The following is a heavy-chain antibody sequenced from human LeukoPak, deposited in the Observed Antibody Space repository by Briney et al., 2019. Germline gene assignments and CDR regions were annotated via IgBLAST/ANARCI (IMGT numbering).Heavy chain of an antibody. CDR2: ITTSSTYI. J-gene: IGHJ6*03. V-gene: IGHV3-21*01. CDR1: GFTFSNYN. Sequence: PGGSLRLSCAASGFTFSNYNMNWVRQAPGKGLEWVSSITTSSTYIYYADSVKGRFTISRDNAKNSLYLQINSLRAEDTAVYYCARVEQGLGGWSLNYYYYYYMDVWGKGTTVTISS. CDR3: ARVEQGLGGWSLNYYYYYYMDV. D-gene: IGHD6-19*01.